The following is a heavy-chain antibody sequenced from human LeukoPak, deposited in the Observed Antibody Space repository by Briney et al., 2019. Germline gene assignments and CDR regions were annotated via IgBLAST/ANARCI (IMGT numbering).Heavy chain of an antibody. V-gene: IGHV4-4*07. CDR3: ARDHDYGGTMN. Sequence: PSETLSLTCTVSGGSISSYYWSWIRQPAGKGLEWIGRIYTSGSANYNPSLKSRVTISVDKSKNQFSLKLSSVTAADTAVYYCARDHDYGGTMNWGQGTLVTVSS. CDR1: GGSISSYY. J-gene: IGHJ4*02. D-gene: IGHD4-23*01. CDR2: IYTSGSA.